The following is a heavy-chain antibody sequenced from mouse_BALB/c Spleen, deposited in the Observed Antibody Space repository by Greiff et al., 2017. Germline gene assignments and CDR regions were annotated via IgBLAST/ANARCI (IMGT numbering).Heavy chain of an antibody. J-gene: IGHJ3*01. CDR1: GFTFSSYG. Sequence: EVQLKESGGDLVKPGGSLKLSCAASGFTFSSYGMSWVRQTPDKRLEWVATISSGGSYTYYPDSVKGRFTISRDNAKNTLYLQMSSLKSEDTAMYYCARHGDYRYSWFAYWGQGTLVTVSA. CDR3: ARHGDYRYSWFAY. V-gene: IGHV5-6*01. D-gene: IGHD2-14*01. CDR2: ISSGGSYT.